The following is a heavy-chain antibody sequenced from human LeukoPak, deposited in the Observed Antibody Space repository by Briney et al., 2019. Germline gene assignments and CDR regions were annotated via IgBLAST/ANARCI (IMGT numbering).Heavy chain of an antibody. CDR3: ARAGADLDYDILTGYYYYYMDV. J-gene: IGHJ6*03. Sequence: PSETPSLTCTVSGGSISSYYWSWIRQPDGKGLEWIGRIYTSGSTNYNPSLKSRVTMSVDTSKNQFSLKLSSVTAADTAVYYCARAGADLDYDILTGYYYYYMDVWGKGTTVTVSS. CDR2: IYTSGST. V-gene: IGHV4-4*07. D-gene: IGHD3-9*01. CDR1: GGSISSYY.